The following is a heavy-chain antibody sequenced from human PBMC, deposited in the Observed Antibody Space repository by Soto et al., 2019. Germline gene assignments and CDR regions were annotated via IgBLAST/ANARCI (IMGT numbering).Heavy chain of an antibody. V-gene: IGHV1-69*02. D-gene: IGHD6-19*01. CDR2: IIPILGIA. CDR3: ASELIAVAAKGGGYYFDY. J-gene: IGHJ4*02. Sequence: QVQLVQSGAEVKKPGSSVKVSCKASGGTFSSYTISWVRQAPGQGLEWMGRIIPILGIANYAQKFQGRVTITADKSPSTAYMELSSLRSEDTAVYYCASELIAVAAKGGGYYFDYWGQGTLVTVSS. CDR1: GGTFSSYT.